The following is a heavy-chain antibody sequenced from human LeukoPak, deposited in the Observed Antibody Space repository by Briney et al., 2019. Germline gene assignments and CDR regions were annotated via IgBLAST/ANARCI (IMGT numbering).Heavy chain of an antibody. V-gene: IGHV4-59*01. J-gene: IGHJ4*02. CDR2: IYYSGST. CDR1: GGSISSYY. Sequence: SETLFLTCTVSGGSISSYYWSWIRQPPGKGLEWIGYIYYSGSTNCNPSLKSRVTISVDTSKNQFSLKLSSVTAADTAVYYCARDRGDHGYCSGGSCYYFDYWGQGTLVTVSS. D-gene: IGHD2-15*01. CDR3: ARDRGDHGYCSGGSCYYFDY.